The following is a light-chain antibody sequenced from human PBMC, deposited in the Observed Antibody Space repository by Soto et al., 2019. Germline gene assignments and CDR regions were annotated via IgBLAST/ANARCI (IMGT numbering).Light chain of an antibody. CDR3: SSYTSSSTPYV. V-gene: IGLV2-14*04. Sequence: SCTGTSSDVGGYNYVSWYQQHPGKAPKLIIYDVSNRPSGVSNRFSGSRSGNTASLTISGLQAEDEADYYCSSYTSSSTPYVFGTGTKVTVL. CDR1: SSDVGGYNY. CDR2: DVS. J-gene: IGLJ1*01.